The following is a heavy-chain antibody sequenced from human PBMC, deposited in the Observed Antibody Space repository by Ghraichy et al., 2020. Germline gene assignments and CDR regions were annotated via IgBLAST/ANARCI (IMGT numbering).Heavy chain of an antibody. CDR2: IIPIFGTA. Sequence: SVKVSCKASGGTFSSYAISWVRQAPGQGLEWMGGIIPIFGTANYAQKFQGRVTITADESTSTAYMELSSLRSEDTAVYYCARKTTMYSGYYEWGIYGMDVWGQGTTVTVSS. CDR3: ARKTTMYSGYYEWGIYGMDV. J-gene: IGHJ6*02. D-gene: IGHD5-12*01. V-gene: IGHV1-69*13. CDR1: GGTFSSYA.